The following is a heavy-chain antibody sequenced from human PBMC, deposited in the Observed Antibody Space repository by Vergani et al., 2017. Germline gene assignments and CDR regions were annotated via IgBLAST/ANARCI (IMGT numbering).Heavy chain of an antibody. CDR3: AGSPICSGGSSPLFDY. Sequence: QVQLQESGPGLVKPSETLSLTCTVSGGSISSYYWRWIRQPPGKGLEWIGYIYYSGSTNYNPSLKGRVTISVDTSKNQFSLKLSSVPAAVTAAYYCAGSPICSGGSSPLFDYWGQGTLVTVSS. CDR1: GGSISSYY. V-gene: IGHV4-59*01. D-gene: IGHD2-15*01. J-gene: IGHJ4*02. CDR2: IYYSGST.